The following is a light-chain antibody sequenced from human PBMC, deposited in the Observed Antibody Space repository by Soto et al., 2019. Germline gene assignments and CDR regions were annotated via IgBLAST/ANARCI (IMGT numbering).Light chain of an antibody. CDR3: MQCTYWPIS. CDR2: KAS. Sequence: DVVVTQSPFSLPVTLGQPASISCKSGQSLLYSDGNTYLNWFQQRPGQSPRRLIYKASKRASGVPDRFSGSGAGTHFTLRISSVEAEDVGVYYCMQCTYWPISFGQATRLEIK. CDR1: QSLLYSDGNTY. J-gene: IGKJ5*01. V-gene: IGKV2-30*01.